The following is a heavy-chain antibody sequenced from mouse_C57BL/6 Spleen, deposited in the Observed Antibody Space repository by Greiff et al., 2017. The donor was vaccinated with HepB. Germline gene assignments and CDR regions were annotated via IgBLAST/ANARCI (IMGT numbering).Heavy chain of an antibody. CDR3: ALTEVAY. D-gene: IGHD4-1*01. CDR2: IHPSDSDT. Sequence: QVHVKQPGAELVKPGASVKVSCKASGYTFTSYWMHWVKQRPGQGLEWIGRIHPSDSDTNSNQKFKGKATLTVDKSSSTAYMQLSSLTSEDSAVYYCALTEVAYWGQGTLVTVSA. CDR1: GYTFTSYW. V-gene: IGHV1-74*01. J-gene: IGHJ3*01.